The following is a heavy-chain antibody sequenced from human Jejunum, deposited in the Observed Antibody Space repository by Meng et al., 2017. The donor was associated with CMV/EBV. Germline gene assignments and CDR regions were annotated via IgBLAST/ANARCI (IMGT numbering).Heavy chain of an antibody. D-gene: IGHD4-11*01. CDR1: GDSIRGSSYF. CDR3: ARDLSPTTAPRGWFDP. Sequence: GDSIRGSSYFWGWIRQPPGKGLEWIGNIYDSGRMFYNPSLMSRVTISVDTSKNHVSLKLKSVTAADTAVYYCARDLSPTTAPRGWFDPWGQGILVTVS. J-gene: IGHJ5*02. V-gene: IGHV4-39*07. CDR2: IYDSGRM.